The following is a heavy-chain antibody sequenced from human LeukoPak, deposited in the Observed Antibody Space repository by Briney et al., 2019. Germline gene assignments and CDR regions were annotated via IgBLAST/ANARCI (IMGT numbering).Heavy chain of an antibody. CDR2: INHSGST. CDR1: GGSFSGYY. Sequence: PSETLSLTCAVYGGSFSGYYWSWIRQPPGKGLEWIGEINHSGSTNYNPSLKSRVTISVDTSKNQFSLKLSSVTAADTAVYYCARGGRVSLKVYARRLNWFDPWGQGTLVTVSS. D-gene: IGHD2-8*01. V-gene: IGHV4-34*01. CDR3: ARGGRVSLKVYARRLNWFDP. J-gene: IGHJ5*02.